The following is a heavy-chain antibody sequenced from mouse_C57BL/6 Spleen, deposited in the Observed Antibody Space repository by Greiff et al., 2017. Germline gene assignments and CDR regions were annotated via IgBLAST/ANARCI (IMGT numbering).Heavy chain of an antibody. CDR3: TPIYYYGSSSGLAY. Sequence: VQLQQSGAELVRPGASVTLSCKASGYTFTDYEMHWVKQTPVHGLEWIGAIAPETGGTAYNQKFKGQAILTADKTSSPAYMELRSLTSEDSDVYYCTPIYYYGSSSGLAYWGQGTLVTVSA. J-gene: IGHJ3*01. CDR1: GYTFTDYE. CDR2: IAPETGGT. D-gene: IGHD1-1*01. V-gene: IGHV1-15*01.